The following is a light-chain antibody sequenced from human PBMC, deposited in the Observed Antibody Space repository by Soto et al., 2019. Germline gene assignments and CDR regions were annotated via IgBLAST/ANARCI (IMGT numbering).Light chain of an antibody. CDR2: DVS. J-gene: IGKJ1*01. CDR3: QQYNSYPCT. CDR1: QSISSW. V-gene: IGKV1-5*01. Sequence: DVQVTQSPSILCASRGNRATITRGASQSISSWLAWYQQKPGKAPKLLIYDVSSLESGVPSRFSGSGSGTEFTLAISSLQPDDFATYYCQQYNSYPCTFGQGTKVDIK.